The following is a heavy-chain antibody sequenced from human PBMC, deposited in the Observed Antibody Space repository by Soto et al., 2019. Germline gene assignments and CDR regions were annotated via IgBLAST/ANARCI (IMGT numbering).Heavy chain of an antibody. CDR1: GGSISSSNW. V-gene: IGHV4-4*02. J-gene: IGHJ6*02. CDR2: IYHSGST. CDR3: ARARYSSSSKSGMDV. D-gene: IGHD6-6*01. Sequence: PSETLSLTCAVSGGSISSSNWWSWVRQPPGKGLEWIGEIYHSGSTNYNPSLKSRVTISVDKSKNQFSLKLSSVTAADTAVYYCARARYSSSSKSGMDVWGQGTTVTVSS.